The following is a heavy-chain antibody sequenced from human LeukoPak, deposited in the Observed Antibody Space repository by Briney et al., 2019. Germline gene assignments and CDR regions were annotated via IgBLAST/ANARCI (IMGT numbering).Heavy chain of an antibody. CDR1: GFTFDDYA. J-gene: IGHJ6*02. D-gene: IGHD6-13*01. CDR3: AKDSSSSWYYGMDV. V-gene: IGHV3-9*01. Sequence: GRSLRLSCAASGFTFDDYAMHWVRQAPGKGLEWVSGISWNSGSIGYADSVKGRFTISRDNAKNSLYLQMNSLRAEDTALYYCAKDSSSSWYYGMDVWGQGTTVTVSS. CDR2: ISWNSGSI.